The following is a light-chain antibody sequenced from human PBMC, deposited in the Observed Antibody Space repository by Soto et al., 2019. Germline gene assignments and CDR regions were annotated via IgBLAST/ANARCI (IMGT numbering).Light chain of an antibody. J-gene: IGLJ1*01. Sequence: QSALTQPASVSGSPGQSVTISCTGTSSDVGGYNYVSWYQQNAGKAPKLTIYDVSNRPSGVSDRFSGSKSGNTASLTISGLQAEDEADYYCSSYTSGTTRYVFGTGTKVTV. CDR2: DVS. CDR1: SSDVGGYNY. V-gene: IGLV2-14*03. CDR3: SSYTSGTTRYV.